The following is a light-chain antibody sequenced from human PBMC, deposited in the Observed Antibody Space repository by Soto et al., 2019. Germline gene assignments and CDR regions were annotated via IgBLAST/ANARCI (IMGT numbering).Light chain of an antibody. J-gene: IGLJ3*02. V-gene: IGLV2-14*01. Sequence: QSALTQPASVSGSPGQSITISCTGTSSDVGGYNYVSWYQQHPGKAPKLMIFEVTYRPSGVSIRFSGSKSGNTASLTISGLQAEDEADYYCTSYTSTSTWVFGGGTQLTVL. CDR1: SSDVGGYNY. CDR3: TSYTSTSTWV. CDR2: EVT.